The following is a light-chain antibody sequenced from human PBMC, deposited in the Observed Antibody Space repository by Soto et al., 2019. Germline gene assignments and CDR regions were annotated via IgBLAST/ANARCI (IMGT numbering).Light chain of an antibody. Sequence: DIQLTQSPSTVSASVGDRVTITCRASQSMNSWLARYRQKPGEAPKVLIYDASSLGSGVPSRFSGSGSGTEFTLTIGSLQPEDFATYYCLRYNAFSQTFGQGTKVEI. J-gene: IGKJ1*01. CDR3: LRYNAFSQT. CDR2: DAS. CDR1: QSMNSW. V-gene: IGKV1-5*01.